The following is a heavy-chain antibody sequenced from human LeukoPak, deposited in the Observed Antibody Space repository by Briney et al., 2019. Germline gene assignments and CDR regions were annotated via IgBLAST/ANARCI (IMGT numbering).Heavy chain of an antibody. J-gene: IGHJ4*02. CDR3: ARDQEAFDY. Sequence: ASVKVSCKASGYSFTSNYIHWVRQAPGQGLEWMGMIYPRDGSTSYAQKFQGRVTVTRDTSTSTVHMELSGLRSEDTAVYYCARDQEAFDYWGQGTLITVSS. V-gene: IGHV1-46*01. CDR2: IYPRDGST. CDR1: GYSFTSNY.